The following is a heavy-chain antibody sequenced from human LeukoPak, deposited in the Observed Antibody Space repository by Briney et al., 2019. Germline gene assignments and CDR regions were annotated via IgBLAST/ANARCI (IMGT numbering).Heavy chain of an antibody. V-gene: IGHV3-66*01. D-gene: IGHD3-10*01. CDR2: IYSGGST. CDR3: AREMDYGSGSRSY. Sequence: GGSLRLSCAASGFTVSSNYMSWVCQAPGKGLEWVSVIYSGGSTYYADSVKGRFTISRDNSKNTLYLQMNSLRAEDTAVYYCAREMDYGSGSRSYWGQGTLVTVSS. J-gene: IGHJ4*02. CDR1: GFTVSSNY.